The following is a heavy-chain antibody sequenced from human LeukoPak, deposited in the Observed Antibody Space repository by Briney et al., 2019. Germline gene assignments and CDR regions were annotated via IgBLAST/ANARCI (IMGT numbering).Heavy chain of an antibody. Sequence: GGSLRLSCAASGFTFSSYSMNWVRQAPGKGLEWVSYISSCSSTIYYADSVKGRFTISRDNAKNSLYLQMNSLRAEDTAVYYCARGFVVVPAANGYWGQGTLVTVSS. J-gene: IGHJ4*02. D-gene: IGHD2-2*01. CDR2: ISSCSSTI. V-gene: IGHV3-48*01. CDR1: GFTFSSYS. CDR3: ARGFVVVPAANGY.